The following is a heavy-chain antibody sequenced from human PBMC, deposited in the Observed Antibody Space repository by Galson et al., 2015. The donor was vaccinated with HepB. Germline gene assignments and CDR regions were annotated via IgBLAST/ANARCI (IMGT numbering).Heavy chain of an antibody. CDR1: GYTFSSYS. CDR2: FNPYNRET. V-gene: IGHV1-18*01. Sequence: SVKVSCKASGYTFSSYSITWVRQAPGQGLEWVGWFNPYNRETNFARKFQGRVTMTTDTFTSTAYMELRSLEFEDTAVYYCARGGQWPQFYFFDYWGRGTLVTVSS. D-gene: IGHD5-24*01. CDR3: ARGGQWPQFYFFDY. J-gene: IGHJ4*02.